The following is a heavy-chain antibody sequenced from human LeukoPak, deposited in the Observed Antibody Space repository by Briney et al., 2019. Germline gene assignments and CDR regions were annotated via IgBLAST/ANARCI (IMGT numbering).Heavy chain of an antibody. CDR3: ARVASSTSGGYYYYYMDV. CDR1: GFTFDNYR. Sequence: GGSLRLSCAASGFTFDNYRMSWVRQAPGKGLEWVSTVNADGGNTYYADSVKGRFTISRDNAKNSLYLQMNSLRAEDTAVYYCARVASSTSGGYYYYYMDVWGKGTTVTVSS. D-gene: IGHD2-2*01. J-gene: IGHJ6*03. V-gene: IGHV3-21*01. CDR2: VNADGGNT.